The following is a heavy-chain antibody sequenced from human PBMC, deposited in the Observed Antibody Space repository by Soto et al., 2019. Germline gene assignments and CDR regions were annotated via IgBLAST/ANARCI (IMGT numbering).Heavy chain of an antibody. J-gene: IGHJ4*02. CDR3: ARTGGGMAARPLEY. V-gene: IGHV1-18*04. Sequence: QVQLMQSGGEVKKPGASVEVSCKASGYMFTTYGISWVRQAPGQGLGWMAWISAYNGNKKYAQKFQDRVTMTIHTSSTTISMELRNLTSDDTASYYCARTGGGMAARPLEYWGQGTLVTVSP. CDR2: ISAYNGNK. D-gene: IGHD6-6*01. CDR1: GYMFTTYG.